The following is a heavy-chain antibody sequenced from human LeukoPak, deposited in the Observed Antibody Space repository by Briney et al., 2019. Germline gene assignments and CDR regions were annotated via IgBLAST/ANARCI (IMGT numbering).Heavy chain of an antibody. CDR2: ISAAGLST. V-gene: IGHV3-23*01. CDR3: AKGLTTFDY. D-gene: IGHD4-11*01. Sequence: GGSLRLACAASGFTFTSYAMSWVRQAPGPGLEWVSAISAAGLSTHYSDSVKGRFTISRDNSKNTLFLQMNSLRAEDTAVYYCAKGLTTFDYWGQGTLVTVSS. J-gene: IGHJ4*02. CDR1: GFTFTSYA.